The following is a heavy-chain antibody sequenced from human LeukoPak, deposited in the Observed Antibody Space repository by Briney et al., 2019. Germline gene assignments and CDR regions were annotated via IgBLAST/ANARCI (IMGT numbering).Heavy chain of an antibody. V-gene: IGHV3-21*01. CDR1: GFTFSSYS. CDR2: ISSSSGYI. J-gene: IGHJ4*02. Sequence: PGGSLRLSCAASGFTFSSYSMNWVRQTPGKGLEWVSSISSSSGYIYYADSVKGRFTISRDNAKNSLYLQMNSLRAEDTAVYYCARVTVAEIDYWGQGTLVTVSS. D-gene: IGHD4-23*01. CDR3: ARVTVAEIDY.